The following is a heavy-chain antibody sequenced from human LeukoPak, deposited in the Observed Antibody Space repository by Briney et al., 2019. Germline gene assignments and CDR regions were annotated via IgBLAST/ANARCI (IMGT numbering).Heavy chain of an antibody. CDR3: ARVGGGILRGFDY. J-gene: IGHJ4*02. Sequence: GASVKVSCKASGGTFSSYAISWVRQAPGKGLEWMGGFDPEDGETIYAQKFQGRVTMTEDTSTDTAYMELSSLRSEDTAVYYCARVGGGILRGFDYWGQGTLVTVSS. D-gene: IGHD2-15*01. CDR1: GGTFSSYA. V-gene: IGHV1-24*01. CDR2: FDPEDGET.